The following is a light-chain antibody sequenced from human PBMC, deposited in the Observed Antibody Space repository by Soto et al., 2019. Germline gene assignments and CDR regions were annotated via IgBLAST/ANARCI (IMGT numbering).Light chain of an antibody. Sequence: DIQMTQSPSSLSASVGDRVTITCRAGQDINIYLAWYQQKPGKVPKLLISAASTLQSGVPSRFSGSGSGTDFTLTISSLQPEDVATYYCQKYVGAPLTFGGGTKVEIK. CDR1: QDINIY. CDR3: QKYVGAPLT. CDR2: AAS. J-gene: IGKJ4*01. V-gene: IGKV1-27*01.